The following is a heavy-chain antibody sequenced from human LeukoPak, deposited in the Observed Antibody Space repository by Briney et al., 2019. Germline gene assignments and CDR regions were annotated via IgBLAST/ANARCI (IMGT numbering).Heavy chain of an antibody. CDR3: AKGKRHLFSSSGFDY. CDR1: GDSVSSNSAA. D-gene: IGHD6-6*01. CDR2: TYYRSKWYN. Sequence: SQTLSLTCAISGDSVSSNSAAWNWIRQSPSRGLEWLGRTYYRSKWYNDYAVSVKSRITINPDTSKNQFSLQLNSVTPEDTALYYCAKGKRHLFSSSGFDYWGQGTLVTVSS. V-gene: IGHV6-1*01. J-gene: IGHJ4*02.